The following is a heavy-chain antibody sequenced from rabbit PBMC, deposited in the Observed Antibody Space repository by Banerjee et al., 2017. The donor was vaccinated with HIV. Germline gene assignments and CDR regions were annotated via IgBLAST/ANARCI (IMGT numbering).Heavy chain of an antibody. V-gene: IGHV1S45*01. D-gene: IGHD4-1*01. Sequence: QEQLVESGGGLVQPEGSLTLTCTASGFSFSSTYYMSWVRQAPGKGLEWIGCIGTGSGSTYYASWAKGRFTISKTSSTTVTLQMTSLTAADTATYFCARDLAGAIGWNFNLWGPGTLVTVS. CDR1: GFSFSSTYY. J-gene: IGHJ4*01. CDR2: IGTGSGST. CDR3: ARDLAGAIGWNFNL.